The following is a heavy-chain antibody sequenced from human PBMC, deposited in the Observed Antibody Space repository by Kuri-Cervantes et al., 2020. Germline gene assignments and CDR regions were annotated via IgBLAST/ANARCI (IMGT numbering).Heavy chain of an antibody. CDR2: INHSGST. Sequence: ESLKISCAVYGGSFSGYYWSWIRQPPGKGLEWIGEINHSGSTNYNPSLKSRVTISVDTSKNQFSLKLSSVTAADTAVYYCARGPILTGYYFHYYYMDVWGKGTTVTVSS. CDR1: GGSFSGYY. V-gene: IGHV4-34*01. CDR3: ARGPILTGYYFHYYYMDV. D-gene: IGHD3-9*01. J-gene: IGHJ6*03.